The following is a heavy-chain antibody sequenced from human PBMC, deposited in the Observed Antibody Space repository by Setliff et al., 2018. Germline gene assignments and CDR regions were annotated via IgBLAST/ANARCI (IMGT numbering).Heavy chain of an antibody. J-gene: IGHJ4*02. V-gene: IGHV3-30*18. Sequence: PGGSLRLSCAASGFTVSSFSMHWVRQAPVKGLDWVVTLSDDGSNEFYADSVKGRFTMSRDSSTNTLYLQMNSLRGEDTAVYYCAKDLSSNTAASYFFDLWGKGTQVTVSS. D-gene: IGHD5-18*01. CDR1: GFTVSSFS. CDR3: AKDLSSNTAASYFFDL. CDR2: LSDDGSNE.